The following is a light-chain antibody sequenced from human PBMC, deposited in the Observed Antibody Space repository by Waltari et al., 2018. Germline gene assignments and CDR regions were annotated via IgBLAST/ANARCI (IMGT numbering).Light chain of an antibody. J-gene: IGLJ3*02. CDR3: QSYDSSLSGWV. Sequence: QSVLTQPPSVSGAPGQRVTIPCPGSSPNIRAGYDVHWYQQLPGTAPKLLIYGNSNRPSGVPDRFSGSKSGTSASLAITGLQAEDEADYYCQSYDSSLSGWVFGGGTKLTVL. CDR1: SPNIRAGYD. CDR2: GNS. V-gene: IGLV1-40*01.